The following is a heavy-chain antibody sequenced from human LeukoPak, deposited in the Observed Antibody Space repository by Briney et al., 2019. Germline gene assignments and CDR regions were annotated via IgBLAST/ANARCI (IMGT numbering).Heavy chain of an antibody. CDR2: INTDGSNT. V-gene: IGHV3-74*01. CDR3: AREGYCSGTSCSHFDY. D-gene: IGHD2-2*01. CDR1: GFTFSSYW. Sequence: GGSLRLSCAASGFTFSSYWMHWVRQAPGKGLVWVSRINTDGSNTSYADSVKGRLTISRDNAKNTLYLQMNSLRAEDTAVYYCAREGYCSGTSCSHFDYWGQGTLVTVSS. J-gene: IGHJ4*02.